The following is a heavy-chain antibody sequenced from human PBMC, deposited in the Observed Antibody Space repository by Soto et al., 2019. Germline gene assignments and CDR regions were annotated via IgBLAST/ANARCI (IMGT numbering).Heavy chain of an antibody. Sequence: GESLKISCKGSGYSFTSFWISWVRQMPGKGLEWMGRIDPSDSYASYSPSFQGHVSIAADKSISTAYLQWNSLKASDTAMYYCARLERYTGYELHFDYWGQGTLVTVSS. CDR2: IDPSDSYA. J-gene: IGHJ4*02. CDR1: GYSFTSFW. D-gene: IGHD5-12*01. V-gene: IGHV5-10-1*01. CDR3: ARLERYTGYELHFDY.